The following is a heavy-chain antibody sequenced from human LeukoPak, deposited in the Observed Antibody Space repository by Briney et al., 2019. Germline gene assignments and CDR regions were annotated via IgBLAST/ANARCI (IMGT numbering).Heavy chain of an antibody. Sequence: PGGSLRLSCAASGFTFSSYEMNWVRQAPGKGLEWVSSISSSSTYIHYADSVKGRFTITRDNAKNSLYLQMNSLGAEDTAVYYCGRDPDSWGQGTVVTVSS. CDR3: GRDPDS. V-gene: IGHV3-21*04. CDR1: GFTFSSYE. J-gene: IGHJ5*01. CDR2: ISSSSTYI.